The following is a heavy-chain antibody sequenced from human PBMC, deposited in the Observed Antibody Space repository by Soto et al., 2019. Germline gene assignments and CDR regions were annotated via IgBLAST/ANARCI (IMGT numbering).Heavy chain of an antibody. CDR1: GYTFTMYG. J-gene: IGHJ6*02. CDR2: ISAYNGNT. V-gene: IGHV1-18*01. CDR3: ARDQEYYYDSSGEQDGMDV. D-gene: IGHD3-22*01. Sequence: ASVKVSCKASGYTFTMYGISGVLQSPVQGLEWMGWISAYNGNTNYAQKLQGRVTMTTDTSTSTAYMELRSLRSDDTAVYYCARDQEYYYDSSGEQDGMDVWGQGTTVTVSS.